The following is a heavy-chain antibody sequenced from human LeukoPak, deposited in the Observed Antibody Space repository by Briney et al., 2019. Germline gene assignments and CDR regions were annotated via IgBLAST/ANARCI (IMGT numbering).Heavy chain of an antibody. Sequence: SETLSLTCNVSGGSISSGRYYWSWIRQPAGKGLEWIGRIYTRGSTNYNPSLKSRVTMSVDTSKNQFSLKLSSVAAADTAVYYCARTPPGYGDYYYYYYMDVWGKGTTVTISS. CDR1: GGSISSGRYY. D-gene: IGHD4-17*01. V-gene: IGHV4-61*02. CDR3: ARTPPGYGDYYYYYYMDV. CDR2: IYTRGST. J-gene: IGHJ6*03.